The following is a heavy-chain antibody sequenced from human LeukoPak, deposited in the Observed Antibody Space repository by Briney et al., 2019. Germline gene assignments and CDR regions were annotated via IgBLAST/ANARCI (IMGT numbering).Heavy chain of an antibody. CDR2: IYYSVIP. V-gene: IGHV4-59*11. CDR1: GDSLSHHY. CDR3: ARELGGNGSGSL. D-gene: IGHD3-10*01. Sequence: SVTLSLTCTVSGDSLSHHYWCWLRQPPGKGLEWIGYIYYSVIPDYNPSLTSRLTMSVDMSTSQISLKLSSVTVSDTAVYYCARELGGNGSGSLWGPGTLVTVSS. J-gene: IGHJ4*01.